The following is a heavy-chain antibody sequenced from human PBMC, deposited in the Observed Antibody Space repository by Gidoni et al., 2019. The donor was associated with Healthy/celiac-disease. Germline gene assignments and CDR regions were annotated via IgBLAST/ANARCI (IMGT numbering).Heavy chain of an antibody. Sequence: QLQLQESGPGLVKPSETLSLTCPVSGGSISSSSYYWGWLRQPPGKGLEWIGSIYYSGSTYYNPSLKSRVTISVDTSKNQFSLKRSSVTAADTAVYYCARHLGHSSGWYHSPRAFDIWGQGTMVTVSS. J-gene: IGHJ3*02. CDR1: GGSISSSSYY. CDR2: IYYSGST. D-gene: IGHD6-19*01. V-gene: IGHV4-39*01. CDR3: ARHLGHSSGWYHSPRAFDI.